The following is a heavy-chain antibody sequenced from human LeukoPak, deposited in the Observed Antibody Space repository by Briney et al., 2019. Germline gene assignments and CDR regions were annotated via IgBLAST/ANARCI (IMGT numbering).Heavy chain of an antibody. V-gene: IGHV4-34*01. J-gene: IGHJ4*02. CDR1: GGSFSGYY. CDR3: ARRPLYSYGPNDC. D-gene: IGHD5-18*01. CDR2: INHSGST. Sequence: SETLSLTCAVYGGSFSGYYWSWIRRPPGKGLEWIGEINHSGSTNYNPSLKSRVTISVDTSKNHFSLRLSSVTAADTAVYYCARRPLYSYGPNDCWGQGTLVTVSS.